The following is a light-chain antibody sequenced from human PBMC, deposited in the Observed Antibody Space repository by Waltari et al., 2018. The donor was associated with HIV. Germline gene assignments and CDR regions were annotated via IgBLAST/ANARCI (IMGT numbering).Light chain of an antibody. CDR2: EVS. CDR1: SSDVGGYKY. V-gene: IGLV2-14*01. CDR3: SSYTTSSTWV. J-gene: IGLJ3*02. Sequence: QSALTQPASMSGSPGQSITISCTGTSSDVGGYKYVSWYLQQPGKAPKLLISEVSNRPSGVSNRFPGSKSGNTASLTISGLQAEDEADYYCSSYTTSSTWVFGGGTKLTVL.